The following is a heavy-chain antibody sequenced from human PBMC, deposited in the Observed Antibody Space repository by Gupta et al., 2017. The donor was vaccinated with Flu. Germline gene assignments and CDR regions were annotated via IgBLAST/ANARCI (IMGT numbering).Heavy chain of an antibody. V-gene: IGHV1-69*17. D-gene: IGHD1-26*01. Sequence: QVQLVQSGAEVKKPGSSVKVSCKTSGVTFSSYAISWVRQAPGQGLGWMGGIIGVFGIANYAQKFQGRVTITADKSTSTTYMELNSLRFEDTALYYWAGAVKVPSYSHYYMDVWGKGTSVTVSS. CDR1: GVTFSSYA. CDR2: IIGVFGIA. CDR3: AGAVKVPSYSHYYMDV. J-gene: IGHJ6*03.